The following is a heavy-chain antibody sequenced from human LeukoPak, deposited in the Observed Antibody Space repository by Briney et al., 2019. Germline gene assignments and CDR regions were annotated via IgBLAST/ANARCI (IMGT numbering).Heavy chain of an antibody. V-gene: IGHV3-74*01. CDR3: ARPSGSYPWFDP. Sequence: GGSLRPSCAASGFTFTSYWMHWVRQAPGKGLVWVSRINTDGSTTSYADSVKGRFTISRDNAKNTLYLQMNSLRAEDTAVYYCARPSGSYPWFDPWGQGTLVTVSS. CDR2: INTDGSTT. D-gene: IGHD1-26*01. CDR1: GFTFTSYW. J-gene: IGHJ5*02.